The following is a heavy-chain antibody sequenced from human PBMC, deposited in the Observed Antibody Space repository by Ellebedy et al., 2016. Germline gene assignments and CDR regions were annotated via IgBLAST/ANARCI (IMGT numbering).Heavy chain of an antibody. CDR3: TTERGDY. D-gene: IGHD3-16*01. Sequence: GESLKIFCAVSGFTFSNAWMSWVRQAPGKGLEWVGRIKSKADGETTDYSASVIGRFTFSRDDSQNTLYLQMNSLKTEDTAVYYCTTERGDYWGQGALVTVSS. CDR2: IKSKADGETT. CDR1: GFTFSNAW. V-gene: IGHV3-15*01. J-gene: IGHJ4*02.